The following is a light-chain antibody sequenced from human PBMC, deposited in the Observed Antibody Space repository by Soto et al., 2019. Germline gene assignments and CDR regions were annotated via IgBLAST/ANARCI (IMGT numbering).Light chain of an antibody. CDR2: EGN. J-gene: IGLJ2*01. CDR1: SSDVGTYNL. CDR3: SSYVGSGTYVV. Sequence: QSVLTQPASVSGSPGPSITISCTGTSSDVGTYNLVSWYQQHPGNAPKLMIYEGNKRPSGVSNRFSGSKSGNTASLTISGLQAEDEGDYYCSSYVGSGTYVVFGGGTQLTVL. V-gene: IGLV2-23*01.